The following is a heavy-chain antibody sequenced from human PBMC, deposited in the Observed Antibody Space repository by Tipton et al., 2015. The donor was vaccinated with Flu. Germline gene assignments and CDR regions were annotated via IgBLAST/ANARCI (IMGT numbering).Heavy chain of an antibody. CDR1: GYSIRSGYY. CDR3: ARHKRDFGLYSLAY. D-gene: IGHD2-21*01. J-gene: IGHJ4*02. V-gene: IGHV4-38-2*01. CDR2: IYYDGTT. Sequence: LRLSCAVSGYSIRSGYYWGWIRQPPGKGLEWIGTIYYDGTTSYNPSLESRVTISVDTSKNQFSLELASVTAADTAVYYCARHKRDFGLYSLAYWGQGAPVTVSS.